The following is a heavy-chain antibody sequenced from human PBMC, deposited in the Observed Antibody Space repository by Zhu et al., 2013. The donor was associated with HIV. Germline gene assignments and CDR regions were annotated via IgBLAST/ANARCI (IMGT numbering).Heavy chain of an antibody. J-gene: IGHJ4*02. CDR3: ARGLRTERIYDY. V-gene: IGHV1-69*01. CDR2: FISMFDIA. Sequence: QVQLVQSGAEVKKPGSSVKVSCKASGGTFSSYFISWVRQAPGQGLEWMGGFISMFDIANYAQKFQGRVTITADESTSTAYMELSSLSSEDTAVYYCARGLRTERIYDYWGQGTLVTVSP. D-gene: IGHD6-25*01. CDR1: GGTFSSYF.